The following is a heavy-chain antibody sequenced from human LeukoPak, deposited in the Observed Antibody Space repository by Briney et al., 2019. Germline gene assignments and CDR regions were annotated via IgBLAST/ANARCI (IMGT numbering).Heavy chain of an antibody. CDR1: GGSISSGSYY. Sequence: SQTLSLTCTVSGGSISSGSYYWSWIRQPAGKGLEWIGRIYTGGSTNYNPSLKSRVTISVDTSKNQFSLKLSSVTAADTAVYYCAREYGDFDYWGQGTLVTVSS. J-gene: IGHJ4*02. D-gene: IGHD4-17*01. CDR3: AREYGDFDY. CDR2: IYTGGST. V-gene: IGHV4-61*02.